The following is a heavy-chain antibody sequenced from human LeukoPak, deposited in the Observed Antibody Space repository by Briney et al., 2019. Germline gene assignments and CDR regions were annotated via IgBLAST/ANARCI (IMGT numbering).Heavy chain of an antibody. D-gene: IGHD1-26*01. CDR3: ARDSGSYWSFDY. V-gene: IGHV3-66*02. J-gene: IGHJ4*02. CDR2: IYSGGST. Sequence: GGSLRLSCAAPGFTDSSNYMSWVRQAPRKGLEWVSVIYSGGSTYYADSVKGRFTISRDNSKNTLYLQMNSLRAEDTAVYYCARDSGSYWSFDYWGQGTLVTVSS. CDR1: GFTDSSNY.